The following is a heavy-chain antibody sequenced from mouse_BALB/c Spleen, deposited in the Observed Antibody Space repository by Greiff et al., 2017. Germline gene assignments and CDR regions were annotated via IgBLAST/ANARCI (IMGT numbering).Heavy chain of an antibody. CDR2: IDPANGNT. V-gene: IGHV14-3*02. CDR1: GFNIKDTY. CDR3: ARYDVLYAMDY. J-gene: IGHJ4*01. D-gene: IGHD2-14*01. Sequence: VQLQQSGAELVKPGASVKLSCTASGFNIKDTYMHWVKQRPEQGLEWIGRIDPANGNTKYDPKFQGKATITADTSSNTAYLQLSSLTSEDTAVYYCARYDVLYAMDYWGQGTSVTVSS.